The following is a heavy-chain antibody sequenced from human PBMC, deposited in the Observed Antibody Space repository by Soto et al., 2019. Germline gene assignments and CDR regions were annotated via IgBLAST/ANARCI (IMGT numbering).Heavy chain of an antibody. V-gene: IGHV3-23*01. CDR1: GFTFRSYA. Sequence: PGGSLRLSCGASGFTFRSYAMSWVRRAPGEGLEWVSSISSRSGSTYDAASMKGRFTISRDNSKNTLFLQMNSLRAEDTAVYYCAKGETGYCSGAVCLFDSWGQGTLVTVSS. J-gene: IGHJ4*02. CDR2: ISSRSGST. D-gene: IGHD2-8*02. CDR3: AKGETGYCSGAVCLFDS.